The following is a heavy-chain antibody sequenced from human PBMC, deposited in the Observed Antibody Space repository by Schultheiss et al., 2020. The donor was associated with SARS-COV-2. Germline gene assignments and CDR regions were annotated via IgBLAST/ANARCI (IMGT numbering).Heavy chain of an antibody. Sequence: SETLSLTCTVSGGSISSGGYYWSWIRQHPGKGLEWIGYIYYSGSTYYNPSLKSLVTISVDTSKNQFSLKLSSVTAADTAVYYCARDRLRFDAFDIWGQGTMVTVSS. CDR2: IYYSGST. CDR1: GGSISSGGYY. V-gene: IGHV4-31*01. J-gene: IGHJ3*02. D-gene: IGHD3-3*01. CDR3: ARDRLRFDAFDI.